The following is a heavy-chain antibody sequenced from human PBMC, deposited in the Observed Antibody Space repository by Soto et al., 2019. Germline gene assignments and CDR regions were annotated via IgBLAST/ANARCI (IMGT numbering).Heavy chain of an antibody. V-gene: IGHV1-3*01. CDR3: ARVGGVAARTFDY. Sequence: ASVKVSCKTFGYTFTNYVLYWVRQAPGQRLEWMGWIHAGNGDTKYSEKFQGRVTITTDTSASTGFMELRSVTAADTAVYYCARVGGVAARTFDYWGQGTLVTVSS. CDR1: GYTFTNYV. D-gene: IGHD6-6*01. CDR2: IHAGNGDT. J-gene: IGHJ4*02.